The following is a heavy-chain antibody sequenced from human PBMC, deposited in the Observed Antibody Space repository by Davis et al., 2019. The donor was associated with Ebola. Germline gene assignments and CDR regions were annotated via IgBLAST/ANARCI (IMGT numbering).Heavy chain of an antibody. Sequence: GGSLRLSCAASGFTFSSYSMNWVRQAPGKGLEWVSSISSSSSYIYYADSVKGRFTISRDNSKNTLYLQMSSLRAEDTAVYYCAVSLRFLEWLLGYYYGMDVWGQGTTVTVSS. V-gene: IGHV3-21*01. CDR2: ISSSSSYI. CDR1: GFTFSSYS. D-gene: IGHD3-3*01. CDR3: AVSLRFLEWLLGYYYGMDV. J-gene: IGHJ6*02.